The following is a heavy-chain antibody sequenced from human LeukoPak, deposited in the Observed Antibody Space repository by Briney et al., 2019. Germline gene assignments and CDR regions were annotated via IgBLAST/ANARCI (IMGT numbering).Heavy chain of an antibody. CDR1: GGSISSYY. V-gene: IGHV4-34*01. CDR2: INHSGST. CDR3: ARASGECSGGSCYSVKRNWFDP. J-gene: IGHJ5*02. Sequence: SETLSLTCTVSGGSISSYYWSWIRQPPGKGLEWIGEINHSGSTNYNPSLKSRVTISVDTSKNQFSLKLSSVTAADTAVYYCARASGECSGGSCYSVKRNWFDPWGQGTLVTVSS. D-gene: IGHD2-15*01.